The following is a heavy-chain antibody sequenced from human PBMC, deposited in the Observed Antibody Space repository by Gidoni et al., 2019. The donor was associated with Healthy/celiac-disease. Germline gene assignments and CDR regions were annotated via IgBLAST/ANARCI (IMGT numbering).Heavy chain of an antibody. V-gene: IGHV3-30*18. CDR1: GFTFSSYG. D-gene: IGHD2-8*02. CDR2: ISYDGSNK. J-gene: IGHJ4*02. CDR3: AKYWYDQEFPDY. Sequence: QVQLVESGGGVVQPGRSLRLSCAASGFTFSSYGMHWVRQAPGKGLEWVAVISYDGSNKYYADSVKGRFTISRDNSKNTLYLQMNSLRAGDTAVYYCAKYWYDQEFPDYWGQGTLVTVSS.